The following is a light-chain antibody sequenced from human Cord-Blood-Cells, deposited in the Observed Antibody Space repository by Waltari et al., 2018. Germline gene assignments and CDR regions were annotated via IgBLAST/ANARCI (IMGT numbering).Light chain of an antibody. CDR3: QQYGSSPPIT. Sequence: EIVLTQSPGTLSLYPGERATLSCRASQSVSSSYLAWYQQKPDQAPRLLIYGASSRATGIPDRFSGSGSGTDFTLTISRLEPEDVAVYYCQQYGSSPPITFGQGTRLEIK. CDR1: QSVSSSY. V-gene: IGKV3-20*01. J-gene: IGKJ5*01. CDR2: GAS.